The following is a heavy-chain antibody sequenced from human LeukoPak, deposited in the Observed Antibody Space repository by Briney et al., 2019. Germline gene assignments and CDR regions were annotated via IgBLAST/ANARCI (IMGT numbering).Heavy chain of an antibody. CDR1: GYTFTGYY. J-gene: IGHJ6*03. CDR3: ARGTRTTIFGVVQYYMDV. Sequence: GASVKVSCNASGYTFTGYYMHWVRQAPGQGLEWMGWINPNSGGTNYAQKFQARVTMTRDTSISTAYMELSRLRSDDTAVYYCARGTRTTIFGVVQYYMDVWGKGTTVTVSS. V-gene: IGHV1-2*02. CDR2: INPNSGGT. D-gene: IGHD3-3*01.